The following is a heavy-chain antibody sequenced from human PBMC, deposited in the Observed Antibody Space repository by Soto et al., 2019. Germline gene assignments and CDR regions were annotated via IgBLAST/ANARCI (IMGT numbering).Heavy chain of an antibody. J-gene: IGHJ4*02. V-gene: IGHV4-31*03. D-gene: IGHD3-9*01. CDR1: GGSISSGGYY. CDR3: ARNWFRTSPYFDY. CDR2: IYYSGST. Sequence: QVQLQESGPGLVKPSQTLSLTCTVSGGSISSGGYYWSWIRQHPGKGLEWIGYIYYSGSTYYNPSLKSRVTIPVDTSKNQFSLKLSSVTAADTAVYYCARNWFRTSPYFDYWGQRTLVTVSS.